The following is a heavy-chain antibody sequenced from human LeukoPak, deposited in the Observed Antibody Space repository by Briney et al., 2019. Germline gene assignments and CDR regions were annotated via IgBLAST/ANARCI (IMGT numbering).Heavy chain of an antibody. CDR2: IYYSGST. Sequence: PSETLSLTCTVSGGSISSYYWGWIRQPPGKGLEWIGSIYYSGSTYYNPSLKSRVTISVDTSKNQFSLRLSSVTGADTAVYYCATSDYSGAWFDPWGQGTLVTVSS. V-gene: IGHV4-39*01. D-gene: IGHD2-15*01. CDR3: ATSDYSGAWFDP. J-gene: IGHJ5*02. CDR1: GGSISSYY.